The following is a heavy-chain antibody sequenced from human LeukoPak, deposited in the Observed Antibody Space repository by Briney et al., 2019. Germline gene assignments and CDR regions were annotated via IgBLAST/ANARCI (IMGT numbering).Heavy chain of an antibody. D-gene: IGHD3-22*01. J-gene: IGHJ6*02. CDR2: IYTSGST. Sequence: SETLSLTCTVSGGFISSYYWSWIRQPAGKGLEWIGRIYTSGSTNYNPSLKSRVTMSVDTSKNQFSLKLSSVTAADTAVYYCAREASSDYLYYYYYGMDIWGQGTTVTVSS. V-gene: IGHV4-4*07. CDR1: GGFISSYY. CDR3: AREASSDYLYYYYYGMDI.